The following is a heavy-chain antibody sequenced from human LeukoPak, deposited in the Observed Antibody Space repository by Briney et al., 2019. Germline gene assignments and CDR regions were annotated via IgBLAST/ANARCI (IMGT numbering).Heavy chain of an antibody. Sequence: PGGSLRLSCAASGFTLSSYWMSWVRQAPGKGLEWVSYISSSGSTIHYADSVKGRFTISRDNAKNSLYLQMNSLRAEDTAVYYCARDRENSYDYWGQGTLVTVSS. CDR2: ISSSGSTI. D-gene: IGHD5-24*01. CDR3: ARDRENSYDY. V-gene: IGHV3-48*04. J-gene: IGHJ4*02. CDR1: GFTLSSYW.